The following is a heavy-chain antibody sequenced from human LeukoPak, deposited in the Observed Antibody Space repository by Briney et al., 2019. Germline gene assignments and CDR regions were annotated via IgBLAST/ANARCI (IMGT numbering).Heavy chain of an antibody. D-gene: IGHD4-11*01. CDR3: ASVTVTTWAPDGHMDV. V-gene: IGHV1-69*05. Sequence: ASVKVSCKASGGTFSNYAISWVRQAPGQGLEWMGRIIPMFGTTNYAQKFQGRVTITTDESTSTAYMEVGSLRIEDTAVYYCASVTVTTWAPDGHMDVWGKGTTVTVSS. CDR2: IIPMFGTT. J-gene: IGHJ6*03. CDR1: GGTFSNYA.